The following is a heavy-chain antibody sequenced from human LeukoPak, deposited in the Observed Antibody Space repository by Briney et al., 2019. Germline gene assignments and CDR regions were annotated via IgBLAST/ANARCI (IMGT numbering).Heavy chain of an antibody. D-gene: IGHD6-13*01. Sequence: ASVKVSCKASGYTFTSYGISWVRQAPGQGLEWMGWISAYNGNTNYAQKLQGRVTMTTDTSTSTAYMELRSLRSDDTAAYYCASYSSSFRAFDYWGQGTLVTVSS. CDR3: ASYSSSFRAFDY. J-gene: IGHJ4*02. CDR1: GYTFTSYG. CDR2: ISAYNGNT. V-gene: IGHV1-18*01.